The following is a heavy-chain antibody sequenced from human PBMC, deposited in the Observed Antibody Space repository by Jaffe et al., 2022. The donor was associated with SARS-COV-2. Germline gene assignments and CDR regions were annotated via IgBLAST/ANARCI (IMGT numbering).Heavy chain of an antibody. CDR1: GGSISSYY. J-gene: IGHJ4*02. Sequence: QVQLQESGPGLVKPSETLSLTCTVSGGSISSYYWSWIRQPPGKGLEWIGYIYYSGSTNYNPSLKSRVTISVDTSKNQFSLKLSSVTAADTAVYYCAREGIAAAGYPDYWGQGTLVTVSS. CDR2: IYYSGST. V-gene: IGHV4-59*01. D-gene: IGHD6-13*01. CDR3: AREGIAAAGYPDY.